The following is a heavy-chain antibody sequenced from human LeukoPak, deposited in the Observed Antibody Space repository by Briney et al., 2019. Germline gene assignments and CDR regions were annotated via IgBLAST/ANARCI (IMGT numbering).Heavy chain of an antibody. V-gene: IGHV4-39*07. CDR3: ARDDFLGSGRRSGFFDY. J-gene: IGHJ4*02. Sequence: PSETLFLTCTVSGGSISSSSYHWGWVRQPPGKGLEWIGSIYYSGSTYYNPSLKSRVTISVDTSRNQFSLELTSVTAADTAVYYCARDDFLGSGRRSGFFDYWGQGILVTVSS. CDR2: IYYSGST. CDR1: GGSISSSSYH. D-gene: IGHD3-10*01.